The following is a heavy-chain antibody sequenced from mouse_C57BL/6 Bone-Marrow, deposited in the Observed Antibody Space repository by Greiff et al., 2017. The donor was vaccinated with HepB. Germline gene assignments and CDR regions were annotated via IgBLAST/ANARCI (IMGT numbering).Heavy chain of an antibody. J-gene: IGHJ4*01. D-gene: IGHD1-1*02. CDR3: AREVVYARDY. CDR1: GFTFSSYA. Sequence: EVQLVESGGGLVKPGGSLKLSCAASGFTFSSYAMSWVRQTPEKRLEWVATISDGGSYTYYPDNVKGRFTISRDNAKNNLYLQMSHLKSEDTAMYDCAREVVYARDYWGQGTAVTVAS. CDR2: ISDGGSYT. V-gene: IGHV5-4*01.